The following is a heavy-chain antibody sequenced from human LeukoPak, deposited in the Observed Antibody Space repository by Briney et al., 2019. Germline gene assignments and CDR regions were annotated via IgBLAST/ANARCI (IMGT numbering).Heavy chain of an antibody. CDR2: INPNSGGT. Sequence: ASVKVSCKASGYTFTGHYMHWVRQAPGQGLEWMAWINPNSGGTDYAQKFQGRVTMTRDTSISTAYMELSSLRSDDTAIYYCARGSPIVATTPRGFDYWGQGTLVTVSS. J-gene: IGHJ4*02. CDR1: GYTFTGHY. V-gene: IGHV1-2*02. D-gene: IGHD5-12*01. CDR3: ARGSPIVATTPRGFDY.